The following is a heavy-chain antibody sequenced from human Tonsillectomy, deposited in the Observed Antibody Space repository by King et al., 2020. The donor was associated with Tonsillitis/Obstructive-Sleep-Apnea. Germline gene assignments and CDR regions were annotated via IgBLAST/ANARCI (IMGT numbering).Heavy chain of an antibody. CDR2: ISAYNGNT. D-gene: IGHD3-3*01. Sequence: QLVQSGAEVKKPGASVKVSCKTSGYTFNTYGLTWVRQAPGQGLEWMGWISAYNGNTNYAQNLQGRLTMTTDTSTNTAYMELRSLRSDDTAVYYCARGITIFDYWGQGTLVTVSS. V-gene: IGHV1-18*01. CDR3: ARGITIFDY. J-gene: IGHJ4*02. CDR1: GYTFNTYG.